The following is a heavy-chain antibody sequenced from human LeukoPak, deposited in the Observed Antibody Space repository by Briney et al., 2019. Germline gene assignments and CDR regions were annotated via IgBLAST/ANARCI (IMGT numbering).Heavy chain of an antibody. CDR3: ARIRGPNAFDI. V-gene: IGHV4-38-2*02. Sequence: KPSETLSLTCTVSGYSISSGYYWGWIRHPPGKGLEWIGSIYHSGSTYYNPSLKSRATIAVDTSKNQFSLRLSLMTAVDAAVYYCARIRGPNAFDIWGQETMVTVSS. CDR1: GYSISSGYY. D-gene: IGHD3-10*01. J-gene: IGHJ3*02. CDR2: IYHSGST.